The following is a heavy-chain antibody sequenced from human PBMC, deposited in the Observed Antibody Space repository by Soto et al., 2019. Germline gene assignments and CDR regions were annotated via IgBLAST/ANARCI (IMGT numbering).Heavy chain of an antibody. CDR2: IYYSGST. CDR3: ARRGVSSYYSNY. J-gene: IGHJ4*02. Sequence: SETLSLTCTVSGGSISDSSYFWDWIRQPPGKGLEWIGNIYYSGSTYYNLSLRSRVTISVDTSKNQFSLKLSSVTAADTAVYYCARRGVSSYYSNYWGLGTLVTVSS. V-gene: IGHV4-39*01. D-gene: IGHD2-15*01. CDR1: GGSISDSSYF.